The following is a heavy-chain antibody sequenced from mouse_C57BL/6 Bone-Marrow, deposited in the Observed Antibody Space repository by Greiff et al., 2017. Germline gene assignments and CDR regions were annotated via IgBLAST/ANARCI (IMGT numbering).Heavy chain of an antibody. J-gene: IGHJ4*01. CDR3: ARGDYDEGNAMDY. D-gene: IGHD2-4*01. CDR1: GYSFTGYY. V-gene: IGHV1-42*01. CDR2: INPSTGGT. Sequence: VQLQQSGPELVKPGASVKISCKASGYSFTGYYMNWVKQSPEKSLEWIGEINPSTGGTTYNQKFKAKATLTVDKSSSTAYMQLKSLTSEDSAVYYCARGDYDEGNAMDYWGQGTSVTVSS.